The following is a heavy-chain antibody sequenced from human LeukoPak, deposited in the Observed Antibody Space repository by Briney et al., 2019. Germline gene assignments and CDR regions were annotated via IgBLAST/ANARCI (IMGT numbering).Heavy chain of an antibody. CDR2: IYYSGST. CDR1: GGSISSYY. CDR3: ARADYYDSSGYPFDY. Sequence: SETLSLTCTVSGGSISSYYWSWIRQPPGKGLEWIGYIYYSGSTTYNPSLKSRVTISVDTSKNQFSLKLSSVTAADTAVYYCARADYYDSSGYPFDYWGQGTLVTVSS. D-gene: IGHD3-22*01. V-gene: IGHV4-59*01. J-gene: IGHJ4*02.